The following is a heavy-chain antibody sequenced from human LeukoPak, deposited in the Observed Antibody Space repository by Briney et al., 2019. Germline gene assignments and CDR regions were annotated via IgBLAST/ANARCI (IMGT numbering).Heavy chain of an antibody. CDR3: ARGELVITFGGVIVLGSMDV. V-gene: IGHV1-2*06. D-gene: IGHD3-16*02. CDR2: INPNSGGT. CDR1: GYTFTDYY. J-gene: IGHJ6*02. Sequence: ASVKVSCNASGYTFTDYYMHWVRQAPGQGLEWMGRINPNSGGTNYAQKFQGRVTMTRDTSISTAYMELSRLRSDDTAVYYCARGELVITFGGVIVLGSMDVWGQGTTVTVSS.